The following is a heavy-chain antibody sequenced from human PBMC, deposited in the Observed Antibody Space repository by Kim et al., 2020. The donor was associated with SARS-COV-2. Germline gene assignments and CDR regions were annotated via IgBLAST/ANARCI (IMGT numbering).Heavy chain of an antibody. D-gene: IGHD3-10*01. V-gene: IGHV4-39*01. CDR2: FYYGGRT. Sequence: SETLSLTCTVSGGSISSDDYYWGWFRQPPGKGLEWIGSFYYGGRTYYNPSLKSRITKSVETSKNQFSLNLSSVTAADTAVYYCARHPLLDYYGSGRFYNWGQGALVTVSS. CDR3: ARHPLLDYYGSGRFYN. J-gene: IGHJ4*02. CDR1: GGSISSDDYY.